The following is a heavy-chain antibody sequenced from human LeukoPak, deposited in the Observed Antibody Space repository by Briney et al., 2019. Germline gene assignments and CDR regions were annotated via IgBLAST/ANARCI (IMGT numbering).Heavy chain of an antibody. J-gene: IGHJ4*02. CDR3: ARDFQTEAPDY. D-gene: IGHD2/OR15-2a*01. Sequence: ASVRVSCKASGYTFTGYYMHWVRQAPGQGLEWMGWITPNSGGTNYAQKFQGRVTMTRDTSISTAYMELSRLTSDDTAVYYCARDFQTEAPDYWGQGTLVTVSS. CDR2: ITPNSGGT. CDR1: GYTFTGYY. V-gene: IGHV1-2*02.